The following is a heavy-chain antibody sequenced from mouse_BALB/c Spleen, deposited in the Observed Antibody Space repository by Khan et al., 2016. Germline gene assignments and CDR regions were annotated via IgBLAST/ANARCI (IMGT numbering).Heavy chain of an antibody. J-gene: IGHJ2*01. CDR2: INTETGEP. CDR3: AKLTGTRPDY. Sequence: QIQLVQSGPELKKPGETVKISCKASAYTFTDYSMHWVKQAPGKGLKWMGWINTETGEPTCTDDFKGRFAFSLEASASTAYLQINNLKNEDTATYFCAKLTGTRPDYWGQGTTLTVSS. D-gene: IGHD4-1*01. CDR1: AYTFTDYS. V-gene: IGHV9-2-1*01.